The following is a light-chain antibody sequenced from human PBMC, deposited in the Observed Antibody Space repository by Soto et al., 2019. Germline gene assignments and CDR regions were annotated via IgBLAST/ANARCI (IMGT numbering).Light chain of an antibody. CDR2: AAS. J-gene: IGKJ4*01. CDR1: QVIWNF. Sequence: DIQMTQSPSSLSVSVGDRVTIACRASQVIWNFLAWYQQKPGKVPKLLIYAASTLQSGVPSRFSGSGSGTDFTLTISSLQPEDVATYYCQYYKSAPLTFDGGTRVEIK. CDR3: QYYKSAPLT. V-gene: IGKV1-27*01.